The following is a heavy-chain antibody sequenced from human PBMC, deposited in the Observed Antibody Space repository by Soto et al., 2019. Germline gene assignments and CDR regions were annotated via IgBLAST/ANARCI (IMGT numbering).Heavy chain of an antibody. D-gene: IGHD1-26*01. CDR2: INAGNGNT. Sequence: ASVKVSCKASGYTFTSYAMHWVRQAPGQRREWMGWINAGNGNTQYSQTFQARVTITRDTSASTAYMQLRSLRTEDTAVSYCARDGEGWERPHYFDNWGQGTLVTVSS. J-gene: IGHJ4*02. CDR3: ARDGEGWERPHYFDN. CDR1: GYTFTSYA. V-gene: IGHV1-3*01.